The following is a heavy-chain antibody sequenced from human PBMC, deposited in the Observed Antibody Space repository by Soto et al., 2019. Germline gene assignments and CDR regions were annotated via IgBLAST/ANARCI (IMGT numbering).Heavy chain of an antibody. Sequence: QVQLVQSGAEVKKPGASVKVSCKASGYTFTSYAMHSVRQAPGQRLEWMGWINAGNGNTKYSQKFQGRVTITRDTSASTAYMELSSLRSEDTAVYYCASNGYCSGGSCYPHYYYYGMDVWGQGTTVTVSS. CDR3: ASNGYCSGGSCYPHYYYYGMDV. V-gene: IGHV1-3*01. D-gene: IGHD2-15*01. J-gene: IGHJ6*02. CDR1: GYTFTSYA. CDR2: INAGNGNT.